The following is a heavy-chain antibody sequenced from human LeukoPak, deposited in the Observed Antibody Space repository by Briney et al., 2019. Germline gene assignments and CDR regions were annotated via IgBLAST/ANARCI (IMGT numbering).Heavy chain of an antibody. D-gene: IGHD4-17*01. V-gene: IGHV3-9*01. CDR2: ISWNSGNI. J-gene: IGHJ4*02. CDR3: AKDKHGDYYFDY. Sequence: GRSLRLSCAASGFTFDDYAMHWVRQAPGKGLEWVSGISWNSGNIGYADSVKGRFTISRDDAKNSLYLQMNSLRAEDTALYYCAKDKHGDYYFDYWGQGTLVTVSS. CDR1: GFTFDDYA.